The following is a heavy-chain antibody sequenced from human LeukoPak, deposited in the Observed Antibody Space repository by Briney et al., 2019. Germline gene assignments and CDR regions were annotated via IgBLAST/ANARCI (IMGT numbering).Heavy chain of an antibody. V-gene: IGHV1-18*01. CDR3: ARDKGRRIYDIWSGYYTEPDY. J-gene: IGHJ4*02. CDR1: GYTFTSYG. D-gene: IGHD3-3*01. Sequence: ASVKVSCKASGYTFTSYGISWVRQAPGQGLEWMGWISAYNGNTNYAQKLQGRVTMTTDTSTSTAYMELRSLRSDDTAVYYCARDKGRRIYDIWSGYYTEPDYWVQGTLVTVSS. CDR2: ISAYNGNT.